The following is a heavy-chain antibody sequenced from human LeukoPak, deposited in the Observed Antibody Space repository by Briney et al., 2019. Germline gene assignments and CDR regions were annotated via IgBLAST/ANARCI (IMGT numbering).Heavy chain of an antibody. V-gene: IGHV3-64*01. CDR1: GLTFSSYA. CDR2: ISSNGGST. CDR3: AREGIVLVGALDY. Sequence: GGSLRLSCAASGLTFSSYAMHWVRQAPGKGLEYVSAISSNGGSTYYANSVKGRFTISRDNSKNTLYLQMGSLRAEDMAVYYCAREGIVLVGALDYWGQGTLVTVSS. J-gene: IGHJ4*02. D-gene: IGHD1-26*01.